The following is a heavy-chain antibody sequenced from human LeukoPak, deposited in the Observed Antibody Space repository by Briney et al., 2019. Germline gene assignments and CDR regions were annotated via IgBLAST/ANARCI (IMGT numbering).Heavy chain of an antibody. D-gene: IGHD6-25*01. J-gene: IGHJ6*04. Sequence: GGSLKLSCAASGFNVSNNYVSWVRQAPGKGLEWISIIYYDGSTFYADSVKGRFTISRDISRNTVCLQMNSLRSEDTAVYYCEAGEDVWGEGTRSPSPQ. CDR2: IYYDGST. CDR1: GFNVSNNY. CDR3: EAGEDV. V-gene: IGHV3-66*02.